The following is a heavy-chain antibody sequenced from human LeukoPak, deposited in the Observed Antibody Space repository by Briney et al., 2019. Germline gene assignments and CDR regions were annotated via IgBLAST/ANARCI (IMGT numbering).Heavy chain of an antibody. V-gene: IGHV4-59*01. CDR3: ARHFSPNYYDSSGYYFDY. Sequence: SETLSLTCNVSGGSISSYYWSWIRQPPGKGLEWIGYIYYSGGTNYNPSLKSRLTMSVDTSKNQFSLRLSSVTAADTAVYYCARHFSPNYYDSSGYYFDYWGQGTLVTVSS. J-gene: IGHJ4*02. D-gene: IGHD3-22*01. CDR1: GGSISSYY. CDR2: IYYSGGT.